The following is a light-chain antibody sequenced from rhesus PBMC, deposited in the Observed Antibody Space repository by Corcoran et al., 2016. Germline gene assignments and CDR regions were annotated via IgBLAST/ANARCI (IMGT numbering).Light chain of an antibody. J-gene: IGKJ2*01. V-gene: IGKV1-21*01. CDR3: QQYNSAPYS. CDR2: KAS. CDR1: QGISSW. Sequence: DIQMTQSPSSLSASVGDRVTITCRASQGISSWLAWYQQKPGKAPKLLIYKASTLQSGGPSRFRGRGSGTDFTLTISSLQPEDFATYYCQQYNSAPYSFGQGPKVEIK.